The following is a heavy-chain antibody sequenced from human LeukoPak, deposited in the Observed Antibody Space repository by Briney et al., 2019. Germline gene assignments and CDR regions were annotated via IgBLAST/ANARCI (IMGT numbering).Heavy chain of an antibody. D-gene: IGHD3-10*01. V-gene: IGHV4-4*09. CDR1: GGSISSYY. CDR2: IYTSGST. CDR3: ARGLGRPSSGSRLYYFDY. J-gene: IGHJ4*02. Sequence: SETLSLTCTVSGGSISSYYWGWIRQPPGKGLEWIGYIYTSGSTNYNPSLKSRVTISVDTSKNQFSLKLSSVTAADTAVYYCARGLGRPSSGSRLYYFDYWGQGTLVTVSS.